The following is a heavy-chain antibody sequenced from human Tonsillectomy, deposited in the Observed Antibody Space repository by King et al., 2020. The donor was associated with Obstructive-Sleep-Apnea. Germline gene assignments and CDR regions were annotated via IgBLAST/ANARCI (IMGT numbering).Heavy chain of an antibody. CDR2: INPRGST. D-gene: IGHD2-15*01. CDR1: GGSFSGYY. V-gene: IGHV4-34*01. CDR3: AVVVVVAATSSYYGMDV. Sequence: VQLQQWGAGLLKPSETLFLTGAVYGGSFSGYYWGWIRQPPGKGLEWIGGINPRGSTHPNPSRKSRVTLSGETSKNQFSLKLSSVTAADTAVYYCAVVVVVAATSSYYGMDVWGQGTTVTVSS. J-gene: IGHJ6*02.